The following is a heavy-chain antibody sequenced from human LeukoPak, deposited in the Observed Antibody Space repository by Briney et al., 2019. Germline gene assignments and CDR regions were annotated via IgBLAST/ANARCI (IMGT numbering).Heavy chain of an antibody. CDR2: ISSSSSYI. CDR1: GFTFSSYS. D-gene: IGHD3-10*01. CDR3: ASLGTMVRGAPA. Sequence: GGSLRLSCAASGFTFSSYSMNWVRQAPGKGLEWVSSISSSSSYIYYADSVKGRFTISRDNAKNSLYLQMNSLRAEDTAVYYCASLGTMVRGAPAWGQGTLVTVSS. V-gene: IGHV3-21*01. J-gene: IGHJ5*02.